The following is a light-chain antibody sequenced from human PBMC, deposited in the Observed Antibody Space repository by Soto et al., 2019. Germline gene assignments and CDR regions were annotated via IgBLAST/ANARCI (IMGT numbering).Light chain of an antibody. CDR3: QQSDTYPFT. CDR1: QSISSW. Sequence: DIQMTQSPSTLSASVGDRGTITCRASQSISSWLAWYQQKPGKAPNLLIYKASSLESGVPSRFSGSGSGTDFTLTISSLQPDDFATYYCQQSDTYPFTFGQGTKLEIK. CDR2: KAS. J-gene: IGKJ2*01. V-gene: IGKV1-5*03.